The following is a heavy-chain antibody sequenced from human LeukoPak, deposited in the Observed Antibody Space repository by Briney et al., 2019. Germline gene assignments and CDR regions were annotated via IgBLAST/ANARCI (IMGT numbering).Heavy chain of an antibody. CDR1: GFTFSSYW. Sequence: GRSLRLSCAASGFTFSSYWMHWVRQAPGKGLVWVSRIKSDGSSTTYADSVKGRFTISRDNAKNTLYLQMNSLRAEDTAVYYCAGSASYNWFDPWGQGTLVTVSS. CDR2: IKSDGSST. D-gene: IGHD3-10*01. J-gene: IGHJ5*02. CDR3: AGSASYNWFDP. V-gene: IGHV3-74*01.